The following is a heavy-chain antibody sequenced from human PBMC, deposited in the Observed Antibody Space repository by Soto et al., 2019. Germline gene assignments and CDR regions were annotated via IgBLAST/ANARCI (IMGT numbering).Heavy chain of an antibody. D-gene: IGHD4-17*01. J-gene: IGHJ4*02. CDR1: GFTFSGYA. Sequence: EVQLLESGGDLVQPGRSLRLSCAASGFTFSGYAMSWVPQAPGKGLGGVSVIPGGGNSAYYAASVKGRFTISRANSKNTLYLQMSSLRGEDTDVYYCAKNRGRVTTSGHFDYWGQGTLVTVSS. V-gene: IGHV3-23*01. CDR3: AKNRGRVTTSGHFDY. CDR2: IPGGGNSA.